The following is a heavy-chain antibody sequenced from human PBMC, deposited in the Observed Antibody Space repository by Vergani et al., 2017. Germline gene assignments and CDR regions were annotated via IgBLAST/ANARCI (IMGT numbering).Heavy chain of an antibody. V-gene: IGHV3-11*06. CDR3: AREGSYCGGDCYPDAFDI. Sequence: QVQLVESGGGLVKPGGSLRLSCAASGFTFSDYYMSWIRQAPGKGLEWVSYISSSSSYTNYADSVKGRFTISRDNSKNTLYLQMNSLRAEDTAVYYCAREGSYCGGDCYPDAFDIWGQGTMVTVSS. CDR1: GFTFSDYY. J-gene: IGHJ3*02. D-gene: IGHD2-21*02. CDR2: ISSSSSYT.